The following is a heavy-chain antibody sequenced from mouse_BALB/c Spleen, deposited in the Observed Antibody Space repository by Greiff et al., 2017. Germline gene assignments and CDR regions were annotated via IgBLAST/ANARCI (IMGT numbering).Heavy chain of an antibody. J-gene: IGHJ1*01. CDR2: ISNGGGST. Sequence: EVKLVESGGGLVQPGGSLKLSCAASGFTFSSYTMSWVRQTPEKRLEWVAYISNGGGSTYYPDTVKGRFTISRDNAKNTLYLQMSSLKSEDTAMYYCARPPNYYGSSYGYFDVWGAGTTVTVSS. CDR1: GFTFSSYT. CDR3: ARPPNYYGSSYGYFDV. V-gene: IGHV5-12-2*01. D-gene: IGHD1-1*01.